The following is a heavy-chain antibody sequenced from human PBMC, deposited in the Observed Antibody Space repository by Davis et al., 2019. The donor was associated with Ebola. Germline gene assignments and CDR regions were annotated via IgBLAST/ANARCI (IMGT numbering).Heavy chain of an antibody. J-gene: IGHJ4*02. V-gene: IGHV3-33*01. CDR3: ARATGLDY. CDR2: TWNDGSNK. Sequence: GGSLRLSCAASGFTFSSYGMHWVRQAPGKGLEWVAVTWNDGSNKYYSDSVKGRFTISRDNSKNTLYLQMNSLRAEDTAVYYCARATGLDYWGQGTLVTVSS. CDR1: GFTFSSYG.